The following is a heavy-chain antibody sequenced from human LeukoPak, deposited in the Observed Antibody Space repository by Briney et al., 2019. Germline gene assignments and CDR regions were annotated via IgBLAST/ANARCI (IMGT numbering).Heavy chain of an antibody. D-gene: IGHD3-3*01. V-gene: IGHV3-48*01. CDR3: ARDYRITIFGVVPFDY. J-gene: IGHJ4*02. CDR2: ISSSSSTM. CDR1: GFTFSSYS. Sequence: GGSLRLSCAASGFTFSSYSMNWVRQAPGKGLEWVSYISSSSSTMYYADSVKGRFTISRDNAKNSLYLQMNSLRAEDTAVYYCARDYRITIFGVVPFDYWGQGTLVTVSS.